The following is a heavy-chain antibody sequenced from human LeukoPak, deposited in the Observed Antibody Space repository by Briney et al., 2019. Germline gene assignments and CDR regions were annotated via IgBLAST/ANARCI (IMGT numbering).Heavy chain of an antibody. CDR2: ISDYTGNT. CDR1: GYTFTSYG. J-gene: IGHJ4*02. CDR3: ARHPGGFRGAIVDF. V-gene: IGHV1-18*01. D-gene: IGHD3-10*01. Sequence: GASVKVSCKASGYTFTSYGISWVRQAPGQGLEWMGWISDYTGNTKYAQKVQGRITMTTDRSASTAYMELRSLRSDDTAVYYCARHPGGFRGAIVDFWGQGTLVTVSS.